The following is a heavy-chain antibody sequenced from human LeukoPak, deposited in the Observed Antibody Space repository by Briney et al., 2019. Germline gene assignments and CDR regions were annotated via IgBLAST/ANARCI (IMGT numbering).Heavy chain of an antibody. Sequence: ASVKVSCKASGYTFTSYGISWVRQAPGQGLEWMGWISVYNGNTNYAQNLQGRVTMTTDTSTSTAYMELRSLGSDDTAVYYCARGSYSIYYMDVWGKGTTVTVSS. J-gene: IGHJ6*03. CDR1: GYTFTSYG. CDR2: ISVYNGNT. CDR3: ARGSYSIYYMDV. D-gene: IGHD4-11*01. V-gene: IGHV1-18*01.